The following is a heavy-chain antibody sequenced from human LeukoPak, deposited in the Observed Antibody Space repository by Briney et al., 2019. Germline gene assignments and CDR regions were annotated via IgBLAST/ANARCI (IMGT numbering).Heavy chain of an antibody. D-gene: IGHD2-2*01. J-gene: IGHJ5*02. V-gene: IGHV3-21*01. CDR2: ISSSSSYI. CDR3: ASDLPAATT. Sequence: GGSLRLSCAASGFTFSSYSMNWVRQAPGKGLEWVSSISSSSSYIYYADSMKGRFTISRDNAQKSLYLQMDSLRAEDTAVYYCASDLPAATTWGQGTLVTVSS. CDR1: GFTFSSYS.